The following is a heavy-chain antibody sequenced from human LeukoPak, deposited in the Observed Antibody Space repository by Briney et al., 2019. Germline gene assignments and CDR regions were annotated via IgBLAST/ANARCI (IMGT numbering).Heavy chain of an antibody. Sequence: GGSLRLSCAASGFTFSNAWMSWVRQAPGKGLEWVGRIKSKTDGGTTDYAAPVKGRFTISRDDSKNTLYLQMNSLKTEDTAVYYCASPPDTAMVRAYYFDYWGQGTLVTVSS. CDR2: IKSKTDGGTT. J-gene: IGHJ4*02. CDR3: ASPPDTAMVRAYYFDY. CDR1: GFTFSNAW. D-gene: IGHD5-18*01. V-gene: IGHV3-15*01.